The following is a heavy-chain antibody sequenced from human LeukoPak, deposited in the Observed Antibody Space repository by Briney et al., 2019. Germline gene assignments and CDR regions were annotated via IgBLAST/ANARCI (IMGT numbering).Heavy chain of an antibody. Sequence: PSETLSLTCTVSGGSISSYYWSWIRQPPGKGLEWIGYIYYSGNTNYNPSLKSRVTISVDTSKNQFSLKLSSVTAADTAVYYCARGHRVASSSSRQYYFDYWGQGTLVTVSS. CDR2: IYYSGNT. J-gene: IGHJ4*02. CDR3: ARGHRVASSSSRQYYFDY. D-gene: IGHD6-6*01. CDR1: GGSISSYY. V-gene: IGHV4-59*12.